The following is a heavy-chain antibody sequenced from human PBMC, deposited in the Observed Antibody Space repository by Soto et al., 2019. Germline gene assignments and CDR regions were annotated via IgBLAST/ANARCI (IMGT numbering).Heavy chain of an antibody. Sequence: GESLKISFKGSVYSFTYYWIAWVRQRPGKDLEWMGIIYPNDADTRYNPSFQGQVTISADKSISTAYLQWTSLKTSDTAMYYCARVPSVVTPGNDYFGVDVWGQGTTVTVS. CDR1: VYSFTYYW. J-gene: IGHJ6*02. CDR3: ARVPSVVTPGNDYFGVDV. V-gene: IGHV5-51*01. D-gene: IGHD2-2*01. CDR2: IYPNDADT.